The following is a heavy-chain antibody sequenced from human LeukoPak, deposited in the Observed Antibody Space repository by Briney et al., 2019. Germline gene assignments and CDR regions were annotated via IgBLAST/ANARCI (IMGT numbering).Heavy chain of an antibody. D-gene: IGHD6-6*01. V-gene: IGHV3-48*04. CDR3: ARGRIKYSSDDWFDP. Sequence: PGGSLRLSCAASGFTFSTYSMNWVRQAPGKGLEWVSYISSTSSNIYYTDSVKGRFTISRDNAKNSLYLQMNSLRAEDTAVYYCARGRIKYSSDDWFDPWGQGTLVTVSS. CDR1: GFTFSTYS. J-gene: IGHJ5*02. CDR2: ISSTSSNI.